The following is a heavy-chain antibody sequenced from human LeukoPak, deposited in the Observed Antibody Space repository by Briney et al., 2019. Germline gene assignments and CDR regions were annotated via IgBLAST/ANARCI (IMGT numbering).Heavy chain of an antibody. J-gene: IGHJ4*02. CDR1: GGTFSSYA. V-gene: IGHV1-69*13. CDR2: IIPIFGTA. Sequence: SVTVSCTASGGTFSSYAISWVRQAPGQGLEWMGGIIPIFGTANYAQKFQGRVTITADESTSTAYMELSSLRSEDTAVYYCARGYSSSWYYFDYWGQGTLVTVSS. D-gene: IGHD6-13*01. CDR3: ARGYSSSWYYFDY.